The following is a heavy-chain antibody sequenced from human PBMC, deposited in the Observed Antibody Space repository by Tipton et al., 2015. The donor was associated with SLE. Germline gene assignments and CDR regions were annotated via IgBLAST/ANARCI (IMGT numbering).Heavy chain of an antibody. V-gene: IGHV4-59*01. J-gene: IGHJ4*02. CDR1: GGSISTYY. CDR2: IYSSGNT. D-gene: IGHD2-21*01. CDR3: ARSTYCGGDCYDY. Sequence: TLSLTCTVSGGSISTYYWSWIRQPPGKGPECIGYIYSSGNTNYSPSLKSRVTMSLDTSNNQFSLKLNSVTAADTAVYYCARSTYCGGDCYDYWGQGTLVTVSS.